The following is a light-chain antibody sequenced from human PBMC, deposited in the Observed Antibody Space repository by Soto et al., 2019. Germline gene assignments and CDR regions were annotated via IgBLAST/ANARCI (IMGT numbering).Light chain of an antibody. CDR3: QQYGGSPWT. J-gene: IGKJ1*01. CDR2: GSS. V-gene: IGKV3-20*01. CDR1: QGISKK. Sequence: IVMTQSPATLSVAPGGRVTFSCRASQGISKKVAWYQHKPGQAPRLLIYGSSTRATGIPDRFSGSGSETDFTLTISRLEPEDFAVYYCQQYGGSPWTFGQGTKVDIK.